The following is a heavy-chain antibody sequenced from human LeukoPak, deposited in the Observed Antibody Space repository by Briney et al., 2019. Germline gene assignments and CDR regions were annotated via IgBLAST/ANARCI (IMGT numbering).Heavy chain of an antibody. CDR1: GFTVSSYY. V-gene: IGHV3-66*01. Sequence: PGGSLRLSCAASGFTVSSYYMSWVRQAPGKGPEWVSVIYSGGSTYYADSVKGRFTISRDNSKNTLYLQMNSLRAEDTAVYYCARAPHYYYYGMDVWGQGTTVTVSS. J-gene: IGHJ6*02. CDR2: IYSGGST. CDR3: ARAPHYYYYGMDV.